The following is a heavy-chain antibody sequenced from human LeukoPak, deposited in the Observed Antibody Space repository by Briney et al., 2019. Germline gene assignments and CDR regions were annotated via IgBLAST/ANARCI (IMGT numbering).Heavy chain of an antibody. CDR3: ARELYYYDSIPIGAFDI. CDR1: GDSISSYY. V-gene: IGHV4-4*07. Sequence: PSETLSLTCTVSGDSISSYYWSWIRQPAGKGLEWIGRISTSGSTNYNPSLKSRVTMSVDTSKNQFSLKLSSVTAADTAVYYCARELYYYDSIPIGAFDIWGQGTMVTVSS. CDR2: ISTSGST. D-gene: IGHD3-22*01. J-gene: IGHJ3*02.